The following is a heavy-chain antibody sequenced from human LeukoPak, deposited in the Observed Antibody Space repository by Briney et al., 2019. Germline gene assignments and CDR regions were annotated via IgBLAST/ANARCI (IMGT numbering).Heavy chain of an antibody. J-gene: IGHJ4*02. V-gene: IGHV3-43*01. CDR1: GFTFDDYT. CDR3: AKETYCSGGSCYGDYFDY. CDR2: ISWDGGST. Sequence: GGSLRLSCAASGFTFDDYTMHWVRQAPGKGLEWVSLISWDGGSTYYADSVKGRFTISRDNSKNSLYLQMNSLRTEDTALYYCAKETYCSGGSCYGDYFDYWGQGTLVTVSS. D-gene: IGHD2-15*01.